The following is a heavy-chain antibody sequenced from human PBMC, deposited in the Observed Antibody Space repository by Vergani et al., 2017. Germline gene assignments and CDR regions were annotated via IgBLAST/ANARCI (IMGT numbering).Heavy chain of an antibody. D-gene: IGHD2-2*01. J-gene: IGHJ6*03. CDR3: ARVGIVPAAKHYYYYYMDV. CDR2: ISSSSSYI. Sequence: EVQLVESGGGLVKPGGSLRLSCAASGFTFSSYSMNWVRQAPGKGLEWVSSISSSSSYIYYADSVKGRFTISRDNAKNSLYLQMNSLRAEDTAVYYCARVGIVPAAKHYYYYYMDVWGKGTTVTVSS. V-gene: IGHV3-21*01. CDR1: GFTFSSYS.